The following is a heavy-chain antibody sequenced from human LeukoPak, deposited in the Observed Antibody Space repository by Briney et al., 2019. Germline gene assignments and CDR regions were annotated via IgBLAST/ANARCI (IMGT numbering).Heavy chain of an antibody. CDR2: IYYSGST. Sequence: ASETLSLTCTVSGGSISSYYWSWIRQPPGKGLEWIGYIYYSGSTNYNPSLKSRVTISVDTSKNQFSLKLSSVTAADTAVYYCATHPGTDYGGPNWGQGTLVTVSS. CDR3: ATHPGTDYGGPN. CDR1: GGSISSYY. V-gene: IGHV4-59*08. J-gene: IGHJ4*02. D-gene: IGHD4-23*01.